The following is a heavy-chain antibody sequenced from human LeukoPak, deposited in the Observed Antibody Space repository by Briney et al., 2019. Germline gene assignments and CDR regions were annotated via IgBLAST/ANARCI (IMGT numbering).Heavy chain of an antibody. Sequence: ASVKVSCKASGGTFSSYAISWVRQAPGQGLEWMGGIIPIFGTANYAQKFQGRVTITTDESTSTAYMELSSLRAEDTAVYYCARDCLGVGATAPSWFDPCGQGTLVTVSS. CDR3: ARDCLGVGATAPSWFDP. D-gene: IGHD1-26*01. CDR1: GGTFSSYA. V-gene: IGHV1-69*05. CDR2: IIPIFGTA. J-gene: IGHJ5*02.